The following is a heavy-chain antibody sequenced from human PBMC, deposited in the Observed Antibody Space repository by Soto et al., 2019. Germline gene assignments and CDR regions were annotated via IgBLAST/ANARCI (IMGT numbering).Heavy chain of an antibody. D-gene: IGHD4-4*01. Sequence: GGSLRLSCAASGFTFTSYGMHWVRQAPGKGLEWMALILHDGSAEYYADSVKGRFTISRDNSKNTLYLQMNSLRAEDTAVYYCARSRDGYSFYFYYGMDGWGQGTTVTVSS. J-gene: IGHJ6*02. V-gene: IGHV3-30*03. CDR2: ILHDGSAE. CDR1: GFTFTSYG. CDR3: ARSRDGYSFYFYYGMDG.